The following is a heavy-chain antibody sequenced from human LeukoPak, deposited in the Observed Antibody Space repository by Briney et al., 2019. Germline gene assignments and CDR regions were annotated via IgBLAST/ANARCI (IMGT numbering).Heavy chain of an antibody. CDR2: IRYDGSNK. CDR1: GFTFSSYG. J-gene: IGHJ4*02. V-gene: IGHV3-30*02. Sequence: GGSLRLSCAASGFTFSSYGMHWVRQAPGKGLEWVAFIRYDGSNKYYADSVKGRSTISRDNSKNTLYLQMNSLRAEDTAVYYCAKDTGYGDYLFDYWGQGTLVTVSS. D-gene: IGHD4-17*01. CDR3: AKDTGYGDYLFDY.